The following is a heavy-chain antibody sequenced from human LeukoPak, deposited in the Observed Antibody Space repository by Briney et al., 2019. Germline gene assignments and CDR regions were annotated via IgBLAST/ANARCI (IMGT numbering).Heavy chain of an antibody. Sequence: GGPLRFSCAASGFTFSSYAMSWFRQAPGKGLNGVSAISAIGGSTYYADSVKGRFTISRDNSKNTLYLQMNSLRAEDTAVYYCAKAGEDTAMVVSPDAFDIWGQGTMVTVSS. D-gene: IGHD5-18*01. V-gene: IGHV3-23*01. CDR3: AKAGEDTAMVVSPDAFDI. CDR2: ISAIGGST. J-gene: IGHJ3*02. CDR1: GFTFSSYA.